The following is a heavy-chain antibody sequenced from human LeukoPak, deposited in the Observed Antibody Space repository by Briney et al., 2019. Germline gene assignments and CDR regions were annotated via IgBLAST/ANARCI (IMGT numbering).Heavy chain of an antibody. J-gene: IGHJ3*02. Sequence: ASVKVSCKASGYTFTGYYMHWVRQAPGRGLEWMGWINPNSGGTNYAQKFQGRVTMTRDTSISTAYMELSRLRSDDTAVYYCARPKAFYYDSSGFDIWGQGTMVTVSS. D-gene: IGHD3-22*01. CDR1: GYTFTGYY. CDR3: ARPKAFYYDSSGFDI. V-gene: IGHV1-2*02. CDR2: INPNSGGT.